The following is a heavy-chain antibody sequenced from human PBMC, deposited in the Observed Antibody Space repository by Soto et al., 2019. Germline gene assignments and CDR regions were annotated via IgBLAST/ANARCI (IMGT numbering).Heavy chain of an antibody. Sequence: ASVKVSCKASGYTFTGYYMHWVRQAPGQGLEWMGWINPNSGGTNYAQKFQGRVTMTRDTSISTAYMELSRLRSDDTAVYYCARVGLVARPWFHLGYWGQGTLVTVSS. D-gene: IGHD6-6*01. V-gene: IGHV1-2*02. CDR3: ARVGLVARPWFHLGY. J-gene: IGHJ4*02. CDR1: GYTFTGYY. CDR2: INPNSGGT.